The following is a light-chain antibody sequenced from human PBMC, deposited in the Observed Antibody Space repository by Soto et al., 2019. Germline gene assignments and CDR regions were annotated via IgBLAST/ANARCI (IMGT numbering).Light chain of an antibody. J-gene: IGKJ1*01. V-gene: IGKV1-5*01. CDR3: QQYNSYSPWT. CDR1: QSISSG. CDR2: DAS. Sequence: DIQMTQSPSTLSASLGDRVTITCRASQSISSGLAWYQQKPGKAPKVLIYDASSLQSGVPSRFSGSGSGTEFTLTISSLPAEDFAIYYCQQYNSYSPWTFGQGTKVEIK.